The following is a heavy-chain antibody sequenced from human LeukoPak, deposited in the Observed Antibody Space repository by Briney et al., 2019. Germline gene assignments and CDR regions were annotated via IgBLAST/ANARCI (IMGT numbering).Heavy chain of an antibody. CDR3: ARVVAGRYQDL. CDR2: ISRSSSYT. V-gene: IGHV3-11*05. Sequence: GGSLRLSCAASGFTFSDYYMSWIRQAPGKGLEWISHISRSSSYTNYADSVKGRFSVSRDHDKNSLYLQMNSLRAEDTAVYYCARVVAGRYQDLWGQGTLVAVSS. D-gene: IGHD6-19*01. CDR1: GFTFSDYY. J-gene: IGHJ5*02.